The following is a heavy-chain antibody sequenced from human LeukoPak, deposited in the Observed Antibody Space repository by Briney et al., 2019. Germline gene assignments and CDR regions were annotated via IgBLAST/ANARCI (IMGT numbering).Heavy chain of an antibody. Sequence: GGSLRLSCAASGVTFDDYAMHWVRQAPGKGLEWVSLISWDGGSTYYADSVKGRFTIFRDNSKNSLYLQMNSLRAEDTALYYCANDASTYYYDSSGYSYFDYWGQGTLVTVSS. CDR2: ISWDGGST. CDR1: GVTFDDYA. D-gene: IGHD3-22*01. J-gene: IGHJ4*02. CDR3: ANDASTYYYDSSGYSYFDY. V-gene: IGHV3-43D*04.